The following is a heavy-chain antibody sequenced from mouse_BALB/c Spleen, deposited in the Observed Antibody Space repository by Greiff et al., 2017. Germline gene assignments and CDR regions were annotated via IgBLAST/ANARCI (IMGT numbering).Heavy chain of an antibody. D-gene: IGHD1-3*01. V-gene: IGHV5-17*02. Sequence: EVMLVESGGGLVQPGGSRKLSCAASGFTFSSFGMHWVRQAPEKGLEWVAYISSGSSTIYYADTVKGRFTISRDNPKNTLFRQMTSLRSEDTAMYDCARSGDCGSGGVADGGEGTLVTVSA. CDR3: ARSGDCGSGGVAD. CDR2: ISSGSSTI. CDR1: GFTFSSFG. J-gene: IGHJ3*01.